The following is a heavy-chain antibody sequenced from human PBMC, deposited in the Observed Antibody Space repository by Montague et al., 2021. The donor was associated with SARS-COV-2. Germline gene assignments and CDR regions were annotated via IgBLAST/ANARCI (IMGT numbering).Heavy chain of an antibody. D-gene: IGHD6-13*01. CDR2: MNPKSGNT. CDR3: ARVGTISGTGPARALFF. V-gene: IGHV1-8*01. J-gene: IGHJ4*02. CDR1: EYTFTSFD. Sequence: SAKVSCKAYEYTFTSFDVIWVRQASGQGLEWMGWMNPKSGNTGYAQKFQGRIAMTSDTSINTAYMDLYRLESEDTAVYYCARVGTISGTGPARALFFWGQGTLVTVSS.